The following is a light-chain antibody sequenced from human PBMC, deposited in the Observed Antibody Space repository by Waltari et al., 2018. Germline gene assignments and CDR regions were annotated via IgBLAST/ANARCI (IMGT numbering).Light chain of an antibody. V-gene: IGLV1-47*02. CDR2: NNN. CDR1: SSNIGSNY. Sequence: QSVLTQPPSASGAPGQSVTISCSGSSSNIGSNYVYWYQQLSGKAPKLLIYNNNQRPSGVPDGYSGSKSGTSSSLAISGLQSKDEADYYCSAWDSSLSDVLFGGGTRLTVL. CDR3: SAWDSSLSDVL. J-gene: IGLJ2*01.